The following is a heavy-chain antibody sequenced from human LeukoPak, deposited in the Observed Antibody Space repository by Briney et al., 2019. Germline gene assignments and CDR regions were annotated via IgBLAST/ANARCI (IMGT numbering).Heavy chain of an antibody. CDR2: IYYRGTT. CDR3: ARHGTISSESYFDY. D-gene: IGHD1-14*01. CDR1: GDSIDSYY. J-gene: IGHJ4*02. V-gene: IGHV4-59*08. Sequence: SETLSLTCTVSGDSIDSYYWSWIRQPPGKRLEWIGYIYYRGTTSYNPFLKSRVTISVDTSKNQFSLKLNSVTAADTAVYYCARHGTISSESYFDYWGQGALVTVSS.